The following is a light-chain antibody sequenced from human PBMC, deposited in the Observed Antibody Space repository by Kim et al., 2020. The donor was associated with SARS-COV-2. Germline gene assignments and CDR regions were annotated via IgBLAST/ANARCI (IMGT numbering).Light chain of an antibody. V-gene: IGLV1-44*01. Sequence: ELTQPPSASGTPGQRVTISCSGSTSNIGRNTVNWYQQLPETAPKLLIYYNNQRPSGVPDRFSGSKSGTSASLAISGLQSEDESDYYYAAWDDSLNGLLFGGGTQLTVL. J-gene: IGLJ2*01. CDR3: AAWDDSLNGLL. CDR2: YNN. CDR1: TSNIGRNT.